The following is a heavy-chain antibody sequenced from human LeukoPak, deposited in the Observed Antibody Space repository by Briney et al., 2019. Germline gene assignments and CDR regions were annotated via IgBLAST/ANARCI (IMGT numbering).Heavy chain of an antibody. D-gene: IGHD6-13*01. V-gene: IGHV3-7*04. CDR2: INQDGGEK. Sequence: PGGSLRLSCAASGFTFNTYWMHWVRRAPGEGLEWVANINQDGGEKYYVHSVKGRFTISRDNAKNLLYLQMSSLRVEDTAVYYCARAIAAAGSYWGQGTLVTVSS. J-gene: IGHJ4*02. CDR3: ARAIAAAGSY. CDR1: GFTFNTYW.